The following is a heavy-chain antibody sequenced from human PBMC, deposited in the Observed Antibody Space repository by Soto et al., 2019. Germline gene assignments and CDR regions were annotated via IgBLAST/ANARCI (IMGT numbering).Heavy chain of an antibody. V-gene: IGHV4-59*08. CDR3: VRQGIGDLHGLVDV. D-gene: IGHD3-10*01. CDR2: VYYTGST. CDR1: SGPSRSHN. Sequence: QVQLQQSGPGLVKPSETLSLTCTVSSGPSRSHNWGWIRQPPGRGLEWIGYVYYTGSTSYHPSLKSRVTISADTSTNHISLTLSSVTAADTAVYYCVRQGIGDLHGLVDVWGQGTTVSVSS. J-gene: IGHJ6*02.